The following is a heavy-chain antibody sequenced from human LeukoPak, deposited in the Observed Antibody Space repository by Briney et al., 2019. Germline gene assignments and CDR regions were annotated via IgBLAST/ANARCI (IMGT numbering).Heavy chain of an antibody. CDR1: GYTFTGYY. CDR3: ARENSPEFGVVIREKEYFDY. D-gene: IGHD3-3*01. V-gene: IGHV1-2*02. J-gene: IGHJ4*02. Sequence: ASVKVSCKASGYTFTGYYMHWVRQAPGQGLEWMGWINPNSGGTNYAQKFQGRVTMTRDTSISTAYMELSRLRSDDTAVYYCARENSPEFGVVIREKEYFDYWGQGTLVTVSS. CDR2: INPNSGGT.